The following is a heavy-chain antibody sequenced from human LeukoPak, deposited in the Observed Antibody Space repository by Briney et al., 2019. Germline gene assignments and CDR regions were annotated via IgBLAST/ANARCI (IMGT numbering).Heavy chain of an antibody. CDR1: GSSISGFY. J-gene: IGHJ6*03. Sequence: SETLSLTCTVSGSSISGFYWSWIRQPPGKGLEWIGYIYYSGSTNYNPSLKSRVTISVDTSKNQFSLKLSSVTAADTAVYYCARGDAGRYSSSVNYYYYMDVWGKGTTVTVSS. CDR3: ARGDAGRYSSSVNYYYYMDV. CDR2: IYYSGST. V-gene: IGHV4-59*01. D-gene: IGHD6-6*01.